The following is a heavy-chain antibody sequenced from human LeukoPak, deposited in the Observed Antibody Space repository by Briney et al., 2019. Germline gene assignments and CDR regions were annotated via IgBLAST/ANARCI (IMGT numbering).Heavy chain of an antibody. J-gene: IGHJ6*02. CDR3: ARDRSGYPIYYYGMNV. D-gene: IGHD3-22*01. CDR1: GFTFSDYY. Sequence: GGSLRLSCAASGFTFSDYYMSWIRQAPRKGLEWVSYISSSGSTIYYADSVKGRFTISRDNAKNSLYLQMNSLRAEDTAVYYCARDRSGYPIYYYGMNVWGQGTTVTVSS. CDR2: ISSSGSTI. V-gene: IGHV3-11*01.